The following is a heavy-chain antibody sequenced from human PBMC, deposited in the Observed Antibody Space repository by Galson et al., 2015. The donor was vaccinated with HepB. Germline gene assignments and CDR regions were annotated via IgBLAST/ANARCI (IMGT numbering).Heavy chain of an antibody. V-gene: IGHV4-34*01. CDR2: INHSGST. Sequence: TLSLTCAVYGGSFSGYYWSWIRQPPGKGLEWIGEINHSGSTNYNPSLKSRVTISVDTSKNQFSLKLSSVTAADTAVYYCARGGYYGSGSYYRNYYYGMDVWGQGTTVTVSS. D-gene: IGHD3-10*01. CDR1: GGSFSGYY. J-gene: IGHJ6*02. CDR3: ARGGYYGSGSYYRNYYYGMDV.